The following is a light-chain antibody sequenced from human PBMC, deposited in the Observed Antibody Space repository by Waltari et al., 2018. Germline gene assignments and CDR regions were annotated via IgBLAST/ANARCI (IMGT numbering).Light chain of an antibody. Sequence: LVLTQSPGTLSLSPGERATLSCRASQYISRSLAWYQQKPGQAPQLLIYGASTRATGIPDRFTGSGSGTDFSLTISSLEPEDFAIYFCQHYVRLPATFGQGTKVEIK. CDR2: GAS. J-gene: IGKJ1*01. CDR3: QHYVRLPAT. CDR1: QYISRS. V-gene: IGKV3-20*01.